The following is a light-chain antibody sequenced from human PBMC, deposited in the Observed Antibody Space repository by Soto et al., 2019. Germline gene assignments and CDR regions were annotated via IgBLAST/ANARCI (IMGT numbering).Light chain of an antibody. CDR1: QSVSSY. CDR3: QQRSNWPLT. CDR2: DAS. V-gene: IGKV3-11*01. J-gene: IGKJ4*01. Sequence: EIVLTQSPATLSLSPGERATLSCRVSQSVSSYLAWYQQKPGQAPRLLIYDASNRATGIPARFSGSGSGTDFTLTIGSLEPEDFVVYYCQQRSNWPLTFGGGTKVEIK.